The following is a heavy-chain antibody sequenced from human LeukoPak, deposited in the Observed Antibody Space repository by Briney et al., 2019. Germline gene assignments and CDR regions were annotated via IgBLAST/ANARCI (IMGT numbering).Heavy chain of an antibody. D-gene: IGHD2-15*01. CDR2: INPSGGST. CDR3: ARDPLGYCSGGSCRRVYLDY. CDR1: GYTFTSYY. V-gene: IGHV1-46*01. Sequence: ASVKVSCKASGYTFTSYYMHWVRQAPGQGLEWMGIINPSGGSTSYAQKFQGRVTMTRDTSTSTVYMELSSLRSEDTAVYYCARDPLGYCSGGSCRRVYLDYWGQGTLVTVSS. J-gene: IGHJ4*02.